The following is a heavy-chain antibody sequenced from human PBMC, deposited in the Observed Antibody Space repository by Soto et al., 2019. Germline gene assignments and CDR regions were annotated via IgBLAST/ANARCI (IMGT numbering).Heavy chain of an antibody. Sequence: EVQLVESGGGLVQPGGSLRLSCAASGFTFSDYDIHWVRQAAGKGLEWVSGIAISGDTNYAGSVTGRFTISRENARNSVYLQMNSRRAGDTAVYYWARERGTTGIWYFDLWGRGPLVTVSS. V-gene: IGHV3-13*01. CDR2: IAISGDT. CDR1: GFTFSDYD. J-gene: IGHJ2*01. D-gene: IGHD1-7*01. CDR3: ARERGTTGIWYFDL.